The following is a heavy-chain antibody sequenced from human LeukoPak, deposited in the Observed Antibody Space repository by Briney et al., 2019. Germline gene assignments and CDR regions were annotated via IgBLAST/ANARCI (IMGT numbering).Heavy chain of an antibody. J-gene: IGHJ4*02. CDR3: ASPPPYSSSWYWFDY. Sequence: GGSLRLSCAASGFTFSSYAMSWVRQAPGKGLEWVSAISGSGGSTYYADSVKGRFTISRDNSKNTLYLQMNSLRAEDTAVYYCASPPPYSSSWYWFDYWGQGTLVTVSS. D-gene: IGHD6-13*01. CDR1: GFTFSSYA. V-gene: IGHV3-23*01. CDR2: ISGSGGST.